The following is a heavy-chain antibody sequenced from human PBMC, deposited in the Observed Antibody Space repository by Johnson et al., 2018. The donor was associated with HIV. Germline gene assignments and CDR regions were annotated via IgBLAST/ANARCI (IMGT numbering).Heavy chain of an antibody. V-gene: IGHV3-9*01. J-gene: IGHJ3*02. CDR2: ISWNSGSI. CDR1: RFTFDDYA. Sequence: VQLVESGGGVVQPGRSLRLSCAASRFTFDDYAMHWVRQAPGKGLEWVSGISWNSGSIGYADSVKGRFTIFRDNSKNTLYLQMNSLRAEDTALYYCAIDRGSYGTSDAFDIWGQGTMVTVSS. D-gene: IGHD5-18*01. CDR3: AIDRGSYGTSDAFDI.